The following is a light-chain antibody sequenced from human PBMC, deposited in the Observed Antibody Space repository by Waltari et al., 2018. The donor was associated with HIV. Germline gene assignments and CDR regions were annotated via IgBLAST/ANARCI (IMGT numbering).Light chain of an antibody. Sequence: SYELTQPPSVSVSPGQTARITCSGDALPNRYNYWYQQKSGQAPVLVIYKDNKRPSGITERFSGSSSGTMATLTISGAQVEDEADYYCYSTDNNGDRGVFGGGTKVSVL. CDR2: KDN. J-gene: IGLJ2*01. CDR1: ALPNRY. CDR3: YSTDNNGDRGV. V-gene: IGLV3-10*01.